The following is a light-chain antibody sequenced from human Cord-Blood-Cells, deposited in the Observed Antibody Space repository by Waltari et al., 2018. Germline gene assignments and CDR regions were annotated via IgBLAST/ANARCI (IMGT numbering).Light chain of an antibody. CDR1: SSDVGGYNY. CDR2: EVS. V-gene: IGLV2-8*01. Sequence: QSALTQPPSASGSPGQSVTIPCTGTSSDVGGYNYVSWYQQHPVKAPKLVIYEVSKRPSGVPDRFSGSKSGNTASLTVSGLQAEDEADYYCSSYAGSNNLVFGGGTKLTVL. J-gene: IGLJ3*02. CDR3: SSYAGSNNLV.